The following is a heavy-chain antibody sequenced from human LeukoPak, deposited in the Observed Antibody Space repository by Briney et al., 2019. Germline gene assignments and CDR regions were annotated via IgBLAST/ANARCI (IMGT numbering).Heavy chain of an antibody. Sequence: SETLSLTCTVSGGSISSYYWSWIRQPPGKGLEWIGYINYSGSTNYNPSLKSRVTISVDTSKNQFSLKLSSVTAADTAVYYCARGKAAGRDYYYGMDVWGQGTTVTVSS. D-gene: IGHD6-13*01. CDR3: ARGKAAGRDYYYGMDV. CDR2: INYSGST. V-gene: IGHV4-59*01. CDR1: GGSISSYY. J-gene: IGHJ6*02.